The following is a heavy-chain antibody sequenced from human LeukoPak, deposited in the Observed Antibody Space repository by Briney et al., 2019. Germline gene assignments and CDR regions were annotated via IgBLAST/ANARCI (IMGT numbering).Heavy chain of an antibody. D-gene: IGHD3-10*01. V-gene: IGHV7-4-1*02. CDR2: INTSTGNP. CDR3: ARDLRGTMVRGVIIDHLYFDY. J-gene: IGHJ4*02. Sequence: ASVKVSCKASGYTFTSYAMNWVRQAPGQGLEWMGWINTSTGNPTYAQGFTGRFVFSLDTSVSTAYLQISSLKAEDTAVYYCARDLRGTMVRGVIIDHLYFDYWGQGTLVTVSS. CDR1: GYTFTSYA.